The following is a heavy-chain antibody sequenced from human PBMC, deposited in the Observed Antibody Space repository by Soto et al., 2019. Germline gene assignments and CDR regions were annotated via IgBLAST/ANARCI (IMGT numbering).Heavy chain of an antibody. CDR2: IFYSGST. Sequence: PSETLSLTCTVSGGSISSSSYYWGWIRQPPGKGLEWIGSIFYSGSTYYNPSLKSRVTISVDTSKNQFSLKLSSVTAADTAVYYCARHMSGGVALPYDYWGQGTLVTVSS. CDR3: ARHMSGGVALPYDY. CDR1: GGSISSSSYY. J-gene: IGHJ4*02. V-gene: IGHV4-39*01. D-gene: IGHD3-16*01.